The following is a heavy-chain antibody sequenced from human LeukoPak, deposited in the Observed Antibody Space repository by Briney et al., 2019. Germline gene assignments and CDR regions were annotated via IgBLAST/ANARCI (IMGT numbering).Heavy chain of an antibody. Sequence: SETLSLTCTVSGGSISSSSYYWGWIRQPPGKGLEWIGSIYYSGSTIYNPSLKSRFTISLDTSKNHFSLRLSSVTAADTAVHYCAGDLGVAAAGTGGYFDYWGQGTLVTVSS. CDR3: AGDLGVAAAGTGGYFDY. J-gene: IGHJ4*02. CDR1: GGSISSSSYY. V-gene: IGHV4-39*07. CDR2: IYYSGST. D-gene: IGHD6-13*01.